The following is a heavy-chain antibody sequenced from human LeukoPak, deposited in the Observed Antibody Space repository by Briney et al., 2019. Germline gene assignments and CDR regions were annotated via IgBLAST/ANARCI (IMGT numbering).Heavy chain of an antibody. V-gene: IGHV4-59*01. CDR1: GGSISSYY. CDR2: IYYSGST. J-gene: IGHJ5*02. Sequence: SETLSLTCTVSGGSISSYYWSWIRQPPGKGLEWIGYIYYSGSTNYNPSLKSRVTISVDTSKNQFSLKLSSVTAADTAVYYCAREKVGGWFDPWGQGTLVTV. CDR3: AREKVGGWFDP.